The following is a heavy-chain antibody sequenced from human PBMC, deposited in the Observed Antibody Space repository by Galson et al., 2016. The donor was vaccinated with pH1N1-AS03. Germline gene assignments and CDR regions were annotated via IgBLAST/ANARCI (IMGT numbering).Heavy chain of an antibody. J-gene: IGHJ6*02. Sequence: SVKVSCKASGYIFTGFYVHWVRQAPGQGLEWMGWINTDSGVTNYAQKFEAWVTLTRDTSVSTAYMELYGLKSDDTAVYYCARDPRGPCTSATCPTTYYFGMDVWGQGTTVIVSS. CDR1: GYIFTGFY. V-gene: IGHV1-2*04. D-gene: IGHD2-2*01. CDR2: INTDSGVT. CDR3: ARDPRGPCTSATCPTTYYFGMDV.